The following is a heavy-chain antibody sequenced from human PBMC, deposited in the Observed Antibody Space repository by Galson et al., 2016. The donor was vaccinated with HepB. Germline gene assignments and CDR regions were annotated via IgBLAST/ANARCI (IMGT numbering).Heavy chain of an antibody. J-gene: IGHJ4*02. Sequence: SLRLSCAASGFSFSSHDMRWVRQATGKGLEWVSAIGISGATYYSDSVRGRFTISRENARDSFYLQMSGLTAGDTALYYCVRAFTTTWYHFDYWGQGTVVTVSS. D-gene: IGHD3-22*01. CDR2: IGISGAT. CDR1: GFSFSSHD. CDR3: VRAFTTTWYHFDY. V-gene: IGHV3-13*01.